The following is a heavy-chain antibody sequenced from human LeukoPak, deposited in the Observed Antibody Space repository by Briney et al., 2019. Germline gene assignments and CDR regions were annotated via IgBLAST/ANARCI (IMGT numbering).Heavy chain of an antibody. D-gene: IGHD6-19*01. J-gene: IGHJ4*02. CDR2: LSETGETT. Sequence: GGSLRLSCAASGFSFWDHAMNWVRQAPGQGLEWVSSLSETGETTDYADSVKGRFTISRDNFNNILYLQMNSLRADDTAVYYCAKQWLVGIWGQGTLVTVSS. V-gene: IGHV3-23*01. CDR3: AKQWLVGI. CDR1: GFSFWDHA.